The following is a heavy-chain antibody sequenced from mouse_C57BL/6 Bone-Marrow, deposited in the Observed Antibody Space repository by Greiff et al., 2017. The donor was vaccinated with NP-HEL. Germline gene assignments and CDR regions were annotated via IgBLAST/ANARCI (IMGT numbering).Heavy chain of an antibody. D-gene: IGHD2-10*02. CDR2: IWRGGST. J-gene: IGHJ4*01. CDR1: GFSLTSYG. CDR3: AKPYGNYAGYYARDY. Sequence: QVQLQQSGPGLVQPSQSLSITCTVSGFSLTSYGVHWVRQSPGKGLEWLGVIWRGGSTDYNAAFMSRLSITKDNPKSQVFFKMNSRQADDTAIYYCAKPYGNYAGYYARDYWGQGTSVTVSS. V-gene: IGHV2-5*01.